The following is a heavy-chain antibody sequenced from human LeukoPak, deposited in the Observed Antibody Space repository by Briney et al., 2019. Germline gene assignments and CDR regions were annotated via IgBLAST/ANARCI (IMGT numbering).Heavy chain of an antibody. CDR3: ARGVVVAATWTANWFDP. D-gene: IGHD2-15*01. V-gene: IGHV4-30-2*01. J-gene: IGHJ5*02. CDR2: IYHSGST. CDR1: GGSISSGGYS. Sequence: SETLSLTCAVSGGSISSGGYSWRWIRQPPGKGLEWIGYIYHSGSTYHNPSLKSRVTISVDRSTNQFSLKLSSVTAADTAVYYCARGVVVAATWTANWFDPWGQGTLVTVSS.